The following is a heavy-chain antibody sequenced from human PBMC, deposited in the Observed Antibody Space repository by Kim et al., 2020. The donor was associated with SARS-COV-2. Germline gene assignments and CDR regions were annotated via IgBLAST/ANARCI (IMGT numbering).Heavy chain of an antibody. V-gene: IGHV3-23*01. Sequence: GGSLRRSCAASGFTFSSYAMSWVRQAPGKGLEWVSAISGSGGSTYYADSVKGRFTISRDNSKNPLYLQMNSLRAEETAVYYCAKDPNSSGWYWAHWGQGTLVTVSS. J-gene: IGHJ4*02. CDR2: ISGSGGST. D-gene: IGHD6-19*01. CDR1: GFTFSSYA. CDR3: AKDPNSSGWYWAH.